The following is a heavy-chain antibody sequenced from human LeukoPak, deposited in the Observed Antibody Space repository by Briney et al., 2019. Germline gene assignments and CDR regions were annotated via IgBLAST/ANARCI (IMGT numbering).Heavy chain of an antibody. CDR2: ISAYNGNT. CDR1: GYNFNNYY. CDR3: ARGDRIQLWLLYYFDY. J-gene: IGHJ4*02. Sequence: ASVKVSCMASGYNFNNYYLHWVRQAPGQGLEWMGWISAYNGNTNYAQKLQGRVTMTTDTSTSTAYMELRSLRSDDTAVYYCARGDRIQLWLLYYFDYWGQGTLVTVSS. V-gene: IGHV1-18*01. D-gene: IGHD5-18*01.